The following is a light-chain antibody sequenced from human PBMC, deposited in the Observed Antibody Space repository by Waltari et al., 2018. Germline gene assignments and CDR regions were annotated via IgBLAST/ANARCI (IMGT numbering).Light chain of an antibody. CDR2: RNN. J-gene: IGLJ2*01. V-gene: IGLV1-47*01. CDR3: QSYDNYLRGSYIV. CDR1: YSNLGSTY. Sequence: QSVLTQPPTASGTPEQRVTISCSGSYSNLGSTYLYWYQQLPGTAPKLLIYRNNQRPAGVPDRFAGSKYGTTASLAISGLQAEDEGDYYCQSYDNYLRGSYIVFGGGTKLTVL.